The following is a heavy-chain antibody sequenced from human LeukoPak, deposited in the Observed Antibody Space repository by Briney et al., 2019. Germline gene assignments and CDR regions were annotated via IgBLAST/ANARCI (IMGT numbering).Heavy chain of an antibody. V-gene: IGHV4-30-4*01. J-gene: IGHJ5*02. CDR2: MYYSGST. D-gene: IGHD3-22*01. Sequence: SETLSLTCAVSGGSISSGDYYWSWIRQPPGKGLEWIAYMYYSGSTYYNPSLKSRVTMSADTSKNQLSLKLSSVTAADTAVYYCARPYYYDSRIDPWGQGILVTVSS. CDR3: ARPYYYDSRIDP. CDR1: GGSISSGDYY.